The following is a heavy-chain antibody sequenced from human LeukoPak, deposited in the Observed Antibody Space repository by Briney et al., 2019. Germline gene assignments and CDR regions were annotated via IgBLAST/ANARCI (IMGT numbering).Heavy chain of an antibody. J-gene: IGHJ6*02. CDR3: AKGLWQQLEYYYYGMDV. Sequence: PGRSLRLSCAASGFTFDDYAMHWVRQAPGKGLEWVSGISWNSGSIGYADSVKGRFTISRDNAKNSLYLQMNSLRAEDTALYCCAKGLWQQLEYYYYGMDVWGQGTTVTVSS. D-gene: IGHD6-13*01. CDR2: ISWNSGSI. CDR1: GFTFDDYA. V-gene: IGHV3-9*01.